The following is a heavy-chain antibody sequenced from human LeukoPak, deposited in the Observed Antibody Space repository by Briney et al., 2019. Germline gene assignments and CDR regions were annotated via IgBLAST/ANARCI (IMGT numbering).Heavy chain of an antibody. CDR3: ARDMDGKGVDPFDY. V-gene: IGHV4-61*01. CDR2: IYYSGST. Sequence: SETLSLTCTVSGGSVSSGSYYWSWIRQPPGKGLEWIGYIYYSGSTNYNPSLKSRVTISVDTSKNQFSLKLSSVTAADTAVYYCARDMDGKGVDPFDYWGQGTLVTVSS. CDR1: GGSVSSGSYY. D-gene: IGHD2-8*01. J-gene: IGHJ4*02.